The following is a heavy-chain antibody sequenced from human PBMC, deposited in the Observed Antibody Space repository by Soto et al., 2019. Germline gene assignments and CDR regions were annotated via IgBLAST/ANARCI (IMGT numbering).Heavy chain of an antibody. CDR3: ARAVAVPADFDY. J-gene: IGHJ4*02. CDR2: INAGNGNT. CDR1: GYTFTTYA. Sequence: QVQLVQSGAEEKKPGASVKVSCKASGYTFTTYAMHWVRQAPGQRLEWMGWINAGNGNTKYSQKFQGRVTITRDTSASTAYMELSSLRSEDTAVYYCARAVAVPADFDYWGQGTLFTVSS. D-gene: IGHD6-19*01. V-gene: IGHV1-3*05.